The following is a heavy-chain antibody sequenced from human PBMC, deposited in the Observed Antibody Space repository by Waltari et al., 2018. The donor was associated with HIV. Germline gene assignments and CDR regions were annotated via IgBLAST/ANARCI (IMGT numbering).Heavy chain of an antibody. V-gene: IGHV4-39*07. CDR3: ARGASIGGWVRNDY. CDR2: IYYSWST. D-gene: IGHD6-6*01. CDR1: GGSISSSGYY. Sequence: QLQLQESGPGLVKPSETLSLTCTVSGGSISSSGYYWGWIRQPPGKGLEWIGTIYYSWSTYYNPSLKSRVTISADTSKNQFSLKLSSVTAADTAVYYCARGASIGGWVRNDYWGQGTLVTVSS. J-gene: IGHJ4*02.